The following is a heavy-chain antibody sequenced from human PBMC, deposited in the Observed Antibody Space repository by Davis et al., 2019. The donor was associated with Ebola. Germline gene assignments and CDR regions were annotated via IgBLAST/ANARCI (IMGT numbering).Heavy chain of an antibody. V-gene: IGHV3-23*01. Sequence: GESLKISCSDSVITFSSYAMTWVRQAPGKGLEWVSAISGSGGSTYYADSVKGRFTISRDNSKKTLYLQMNSLRAEDTAVYYCTRDCSLYDILTGYFDYWGQGTLVTVSS. CDR2: ISGSGGST. CDR3: TRDCSLYDILTGYFDY. D-gene: IGHD3-9*01. CDR1: VITFSSYA. J-gene: IGHJ4*02.